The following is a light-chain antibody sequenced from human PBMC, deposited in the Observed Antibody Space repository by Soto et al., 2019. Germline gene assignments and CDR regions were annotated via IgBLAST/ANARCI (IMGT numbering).Light chain of an antibody. CDR3: QQRSTWA. J-gene: IGKJ5*01. V-gene: IGKV3-11*01. Sequence: NVLTQSPATLSLSPGERATLSCRASQSVGSYLAWYQQKPGQAPRLLIYDSSNRATGIPARFSGSGSGTDFILTISSLEPEDFAVYYCQQRSTWAFGQGTRLEIK. CDR1: QSVGSY. CDR2: DSS.